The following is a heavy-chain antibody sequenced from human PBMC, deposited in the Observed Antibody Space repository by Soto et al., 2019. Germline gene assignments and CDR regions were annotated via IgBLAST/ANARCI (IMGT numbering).Heavy chain of an antibody. CDR2: IDPSDSYT. V-gene: IGHV5-10-1*01. Sequence: GESLKISCKGSGYSFTSYCISWVRQMPGKGLEWMGRIDPSDSYTNYSPSFQGHVTISADKSISTAYLQWSSLKASDTAMYYCARGATTVVTGDYYYYGMDVWGQGTTVTVSS. CDR3: ARGATTVVTGDYYYYGMDV. J-gene: IGHJ6*02. CDR1: GYSFTSYC. D-gene: IGHD4-17*01.